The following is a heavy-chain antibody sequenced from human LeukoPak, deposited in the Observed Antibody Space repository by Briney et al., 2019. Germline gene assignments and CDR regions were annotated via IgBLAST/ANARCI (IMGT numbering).Heavy chain of an antibody. CDR3: ARRGYSSSWYLGDDAVDI. CDR2: IYYSGST. CDR1: GGSISSSSYY. D-gene: IGHD6-13*01. V-gene: IGHV4-39*01. J-gene: IGHJ3*02. Sequence: PSETLSLTCTVSGGSISSSSYYWGWIRQPPGKGLEWIGSIYYSGSTYYNPSLKSRVTISVDTSKNQFSLKLSSVTAADTAVYYCARRGYSSSWYLGDDAVDIWGQGTMVTVSS.